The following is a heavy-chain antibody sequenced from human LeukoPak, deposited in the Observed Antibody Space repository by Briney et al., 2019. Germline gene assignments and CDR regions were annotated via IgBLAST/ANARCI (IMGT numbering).Heavy chain of an antibody. CDR1: VGSISRYY. CDR3: ARQRGLSSSWYPLDY. V-gene: IGHV4-59*01. D-gene: IGHD6-13*01. CDR2: IYYSGST. Sequence: SETLSLTCTPCVGSISRYYWSWIRQPPGKGLECIGYIYYSGSTIYNPSLKSRVTISVDTSKNQFSLKLSSVTAADTAVYYCARQRGLSSSWYPLDYWGQGTLVTVSS. J-gene: IGHJ4*02.